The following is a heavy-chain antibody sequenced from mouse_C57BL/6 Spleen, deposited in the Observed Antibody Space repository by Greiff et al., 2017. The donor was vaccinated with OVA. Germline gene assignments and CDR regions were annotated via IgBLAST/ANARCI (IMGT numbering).Heavy chain of an antibody. J-gene: IGHJ3*01. CDR2: IDPETGGT. V-gene: IGHV1-15*01. Sequence: VQLQQSGAELVRPGASVTLSCKASGYTFTDYEMHWVKQTPVHGLEWIGAIDPETGGTAYTQKFKGKATLTADTSSNTAYMELSSLTSEDSAVYSCKKYYCGSSYSAWFAYWGQGTLVTVSA. D-gene: IGHD1-1*01. CDR1: GYTFTDYE. CDR3: KKYYCGSSYSAWFAY.